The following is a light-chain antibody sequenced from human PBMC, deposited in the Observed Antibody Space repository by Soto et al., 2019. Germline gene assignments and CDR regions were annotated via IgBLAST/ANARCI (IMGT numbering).Light chain of an antibody. J-gene: IGKJ4*01. V-gene: IGKV1-9*01. CDR3: QQLNSFPLT. CDR2: AAS. Sequence: DLQLTQSPSFLSASVGDRVTITCRASQGISSYLAWYQQRPGKAPNLLIYAASTLQSGVPSRFSGSGSGTEFTLTVSSLQPEDFATYYCQQLNSFPLTFGGGTKVEIK. CDR1: QGISSY.